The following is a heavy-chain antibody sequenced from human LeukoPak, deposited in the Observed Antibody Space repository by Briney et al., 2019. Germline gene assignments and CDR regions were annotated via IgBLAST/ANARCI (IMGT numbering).Heavy chain of an antibody. CDR3: ATDVGRAIIWS. J-gene: IGHJ5*02. D-gene: IGHD2-21*01. CDR2: TYYRSKWYN. V-gene: IGHV6-1*01. CDR1: GDSVSSNSAA. Sequence: SQTLSLTCAISGDSVSSNSAALNWIRQSPSRGLEWLGRTYYRSKWYNDYAESVKSRITMNPDTSKNQLSLQLNSVTPEDTAVYYCATDVGRAIIWSWGQGSLVTVSS.